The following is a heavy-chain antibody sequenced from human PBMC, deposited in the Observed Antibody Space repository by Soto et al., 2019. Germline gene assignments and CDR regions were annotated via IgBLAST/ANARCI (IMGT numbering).Heavy chain of an antibody. Sequence: GGSLRLSCAASGSTFSSYAMSWVRQAPGKGLEWVSAISGSGGSTYYADSVKGRFTISRDNSKNTLYLQMNSLRAEDTAVHYCAKLEVDFWSGYPPYFDYWGQGTLVTVSS. CDR2: ISGSGGST. CDR1: GSTFSSYA. V-gene: IGHV3-23*01. CDR3: AKLEVDFWSGYPPYFDY. D-gene: IGHD3-3*01. J-gene: IGHJ4*02.